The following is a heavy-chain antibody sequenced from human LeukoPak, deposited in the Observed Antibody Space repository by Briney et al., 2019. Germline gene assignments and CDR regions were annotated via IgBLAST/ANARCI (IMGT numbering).Heavy chain of an antibody. CDR2: ISYDGKVK. J-gene: IGHJ4*02. CDR3: AKVGEQQLADY. V-gene: IGHV3-30*18. CDR1: GFAFSTYG. Sequence: GGSLRLSCAASGFAFSTYGMQWVRQAPGKGLEWVAVISYDGKVKHYTDSVKGRFTISRDNSKNTLYLQMNSLRGEDTAVYYCAKVGEQQLADYWGQGTLVTVSS. D-gene: IGHD6-13*01.